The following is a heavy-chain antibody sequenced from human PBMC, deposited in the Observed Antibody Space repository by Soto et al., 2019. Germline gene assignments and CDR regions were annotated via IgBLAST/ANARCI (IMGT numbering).Heavy chain of an antibody. CDR2: IYHSGST. J-gene: IGHJ4*02. CDR3: ARRGGGVVLAATTPFDY. D-gene: IGHD2-15*01. V-gene: IGHV4-4*02. Sequence: QVPLQESGPRLVRPSGTLSLTCNVSSGSIITANWWSWVRQPPGRGLEWIGEIYHSGSTNYNLSLKSRVTLSVDKSKNQFSLRLSSVTAADTAMYYCARRGGGVVLAATTPFDYWGQGTLVTVSS. CDR1: SGSIITANW.